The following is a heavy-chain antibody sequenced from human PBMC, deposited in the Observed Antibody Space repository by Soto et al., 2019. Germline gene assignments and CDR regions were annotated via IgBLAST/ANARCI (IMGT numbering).Heavy chain of an antibody. Sequence: SETLSLTCTVSGGSISSYYWSWIRQPPGKGLEWIGYIYYSGSTNYNPSLKSRVTISVDTSKNQFSLKLSSVTAADTAVYYCARHFDYSNYGGWFDPWGQGTLVTVSS. D-gene: IGHD4-4*01. V-gene: IGHV4-59*08. CDR2: IYYSGST. J-gene: IGHJ5*02. CDR3: ARHFDYSNYGGWFDP. CDR1: GGSISSYY.